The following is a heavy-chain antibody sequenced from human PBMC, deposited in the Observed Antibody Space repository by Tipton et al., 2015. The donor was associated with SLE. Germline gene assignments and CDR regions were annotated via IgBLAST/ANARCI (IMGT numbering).Heavy chain of an antibody. J-gene: IGHJ1*01. CDR2: IYGGEST. D-gene: IGHD6-19*01. CDR3: AQAEASGWYSNRPPEYFQH. V-gene: IGHV3-23*03. CDR1: GFTFTNYA. Sequence: SLRLSCAASGFTFTNYAMTWVRQAPGKGLEWVSVIYGGESTYYADSVKGRFTISRDNSENTLYLQMSSPRAEDTAIYYCAQAEASGWYSNRPPEYFQHWGQGTLVTVS.